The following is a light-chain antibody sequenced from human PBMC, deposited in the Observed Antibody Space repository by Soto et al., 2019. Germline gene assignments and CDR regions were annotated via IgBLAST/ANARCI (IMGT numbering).Light chain of an antibody. CDR1: QSVGSY. CDR2: DTS. CDR3: QHRVNWPLT. J-gene: IGKJ4*01. V-gene: IGKV3-11*01. Sequence: DIVLTQSPATLSLSPGERATLSCRASQSVGSYLAWYQQRPGQAPRLLIYDTSNRATGIPARFSGSGSGTDFTLTISNLEPEDFAVYYCQHRVNWPLTFGGGTKVDIK.